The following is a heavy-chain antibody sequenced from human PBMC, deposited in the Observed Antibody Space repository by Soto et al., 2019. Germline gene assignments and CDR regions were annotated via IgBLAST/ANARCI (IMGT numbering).Heavy chain of an antibody. D-gene: IGHD7-27*01. J-gene: IGHJ6*02. CDR3: ARHSKKTGDFDYHYGMDV. CDR2: IYYRGNT. Sequence: PSETLSLTCSVFGGSMSPYYWSWIRQSPGKGLEWIANIYYRGNTNYNPSLESRVTISIDTPKNQFSLKLNSLTAADTAVYYCARHSKKTGDFDYHYGMDVWGQGTTVTVSS. CDR1: GGSMSPYY. V-gene: IGHV4-59*08.